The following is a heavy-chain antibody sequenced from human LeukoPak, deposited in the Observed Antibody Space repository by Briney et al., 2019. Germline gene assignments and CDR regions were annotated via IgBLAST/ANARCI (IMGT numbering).Heavy chain of an antibody. CDR3: ARGGYYDRSGYFAFDI. V-gene: IGHV1-8*01. Sequence: GASVKVSCKASGYTFTSYDINWVRQATGPGLGWMGWMHPNSGNTGYAQKFQGRVTMTRNTSISTAYMDLSRLRSEDTAVYYCARGGYYDRSGYFAFDIWGQGTMVTVSS. CDR1: GYTFTSYD. D-gene: IGHD3-22*01. CDR2: MHPNSGNT. J-gene: IGHJ3*02.